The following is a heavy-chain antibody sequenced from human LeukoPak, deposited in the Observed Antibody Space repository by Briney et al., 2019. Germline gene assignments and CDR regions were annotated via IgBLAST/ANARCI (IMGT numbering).Heavy chain of an antibody. D-gene: IGHD3-16*02. V-gene: IGHV4-34*01. J-gene: IGHJ4*02. CDR2: INHSGST. CDR1: GGSFSGYY. Sequence: PSETLSLTCAVYGGSFSGYYWSWLRQPPGKGLEWIGEINHSGSTNYNPSLKSRVTISVDTSKNQFSLKLSSVTAADTAVYYCARGSTNYDYVWGSYRVRYYFDYWGQGTLVTVSS. CDR3: ARGSTNYDYVWGSYRVRYYFDY.